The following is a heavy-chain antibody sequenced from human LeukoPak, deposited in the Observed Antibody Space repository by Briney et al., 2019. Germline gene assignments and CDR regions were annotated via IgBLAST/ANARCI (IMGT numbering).Heavy chain of an antibody. D-gene: IGHD4-11*01. Sequence: AETLTLTCTVSGGSISSDYWSWIRQPPGKGLEWIGYIYYSGRTYYNPSLKSRITISVDTSKNQFSLKLSSVTAADTAVYYCARGFYSPHYWGQGTLVSVSS. J-gene: IGHJ4*02. V-gene: IGHV4-59*01. CDR1: GGSISSDY. CDR3: ARGFYSPHY. CDR2: IYYSGRT.